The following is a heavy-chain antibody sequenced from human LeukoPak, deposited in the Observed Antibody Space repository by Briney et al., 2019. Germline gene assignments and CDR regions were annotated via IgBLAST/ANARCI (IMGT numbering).Heavy chain of an antibody. CDR1: GYSISSGYY. Sequence: PSETLSHTCAVSGYSISSGYYWGWIRQPPGKGLEWIASMYHSGSTYYNPSLQSRVTLSADTSKNQFSLKMSSVTAADTAVYYCGRDRSGGYSVDYWGQGTLVTVS. CDR3: GRDRSGGYSVDY. V-gene: IGHV4-38-2*02. J-gene: IGHJ4*02. CDR2: MYHSGST. D-gene: IGHD1-26*01.